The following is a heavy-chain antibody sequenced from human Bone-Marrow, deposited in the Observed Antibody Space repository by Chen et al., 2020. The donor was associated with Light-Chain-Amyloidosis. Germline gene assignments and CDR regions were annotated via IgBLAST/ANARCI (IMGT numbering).Heavy chain of an antibody. CDR1: GFTFSNYW. Sequence: EVQLVESGGGLVQPGGSLRLSCAAYGFTFSNYWMAWVRQAPGKGLEWVANINQDGGEKYYLDSVKGRFTISRDNAKNSLYLQLNSLRAEDTAVYSCARDYLSSGSGSYWYDCWGQGTLVTVSS. J-gene: IGHJ4*02. CDR3: ARDYLSSGSGSYWYDC. D-gene: IGHD3-10*01. CDR2: INQDGGEK. V-gene: IGHV3-7*01.